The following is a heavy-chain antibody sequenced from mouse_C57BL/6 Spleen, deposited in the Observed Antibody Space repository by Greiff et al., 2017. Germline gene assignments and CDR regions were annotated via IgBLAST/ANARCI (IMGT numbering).Heavy chain of an antibody. V-gene: IGHV2-6*01. Sequence: VQLQESGPGLVAPSQSLSISCTVSGFSLTSYGVDWVRQSPGKGLEWLGVIWGVGSTNYNSALKSRLSISKDNSKSQVFLKMNSLQTDDAAMYYCASGGSSYGWFAYWGPGTLVTVSA. J-gene: IGHJ3*01. CDR2: IWGVGST. CDR1: GFSLTSYG. D-gene: IGHD1-1*01. CDR3: ASGGSSYGWFAY.